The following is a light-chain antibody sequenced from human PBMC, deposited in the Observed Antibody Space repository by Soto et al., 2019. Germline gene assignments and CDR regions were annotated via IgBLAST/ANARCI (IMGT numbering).Light chain of an antibody. CDR2: EGS. Sequence: QSALTQPASVSGSPGQSITISCTGTSSDVGSYNLVSWHQQHPGKAPKLMIYEGSKRPSGVSNRFSGSKSGNTASLTISGLQAEDEADYYCCSYAGSSTPRWVFGGGTKLTVL. CDR1: SSDVGSYNL. J-gene: IGLJ3*02. CDR3: CSYAGSSTPRWV. V-gene: IGLV2-23*01.